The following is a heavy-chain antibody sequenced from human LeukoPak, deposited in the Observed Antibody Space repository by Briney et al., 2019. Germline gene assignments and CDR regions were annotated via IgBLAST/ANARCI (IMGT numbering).Heavy chain of an antibody. CDR1: GFTFSAYA. Sequence: GGSLRLSCAASGFTFSAYAMNWGRQAPGKGVGGVSAISGNALSTYYAGSVKGRFTISRDNSKNTLYLQMNSLRAEDTAVYFCAKVIMAATHFYYSGMDVWGQGTTVTVSS. V-gene: IGHV3-23*01. CDR2: ISGNALST. CDR3: AKVIMAATHFYYSGMDV. J-gene: IGHJ6*02. D-gene: IGHD2-8*01.